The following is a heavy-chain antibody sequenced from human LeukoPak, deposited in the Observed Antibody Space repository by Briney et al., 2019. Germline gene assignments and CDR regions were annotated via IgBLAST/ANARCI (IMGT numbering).Heavy chain of an antibody. CDR1: GYTFTNYG. CDR2: ISAYNGNT. D-gene: IGHD4-17*01. Sequence: ASVKVSCKASGYTFTNYGISWVRQAPGQGLEWMGWISAYNGNTHYAQNLQGRVTMTRDTSTSTAYMELSRLRSDDTAVYYCARNLMTTVTDSDYWGQGTLVTVSS. J-gene: IGHJ4*02. CDR3: ARNLMTTVTDSDY. V-gene: IGHV1-18*01.